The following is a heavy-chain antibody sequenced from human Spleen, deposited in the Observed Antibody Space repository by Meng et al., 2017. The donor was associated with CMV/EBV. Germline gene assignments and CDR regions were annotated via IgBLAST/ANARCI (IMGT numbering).Heavy chain of an antibody. CDR3: AGAHGLGPGGFFDP. V-gene: IGHV3-11*04. Sequence: AAGFDFAACEMVWSGRGPGKGLEWLSCSNEGGGSNYAYAVKGRFAAARDKGKNSLYLEMNSLRVDDTAIYYCAGAHGLGPGGFFDPWGQGTLVTVSS. D-gene: IGHD3-10*01. CDR2: SNEGGGS. J-gene: IGHJ5*02. CDR1: GFDFAACE.